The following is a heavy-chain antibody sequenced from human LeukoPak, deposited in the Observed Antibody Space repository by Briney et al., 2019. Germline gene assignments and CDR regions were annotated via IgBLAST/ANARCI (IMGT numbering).Heavy chain of an antibody. CDR2: ISGSGGST. CDR3: AKGGVAGDYPW. CDR1: GFTFSSYA. J-gene: IGHJ4*02. D-gene: IGHD4-17*01. Sequence: PGGSLRLSCADSGFTFSSYAMSWVRQAPGKGMKWVSAISGSGGSTYYADSVKGRFTISRDNSKNTLYLQMNSLRAEDAAVYYCAKGGVAGDYPWWGQGTLVTVSS. V-gene: IGHV3-23*01.